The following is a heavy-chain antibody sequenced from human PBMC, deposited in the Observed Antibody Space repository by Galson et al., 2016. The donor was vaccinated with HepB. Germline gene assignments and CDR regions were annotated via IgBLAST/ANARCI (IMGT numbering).Heavy chain of an antibody. Sequence: SLRLSCAASGFTFRSYAMHWVRQAPGKGLEWVAAISDDGVKNYYADSVKGRFTISRDNSKNSLHLQMNSLRVEDTAVYYCARDWSGLGNRYSDLWGRGTLVTVSS. D-gene: IGHD3-3*01. V-gene: IGHV3-30-3*01. CDR3: ARDWSGLGNRYSDL. CDR1: GFTFRSYA. CDR2: ISDDGVKN. J-gene: IGHJ2*01.